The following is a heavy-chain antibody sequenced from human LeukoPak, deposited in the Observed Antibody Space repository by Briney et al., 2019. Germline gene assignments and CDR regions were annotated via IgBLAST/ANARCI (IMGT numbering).Heavy chain of an antibody. D-gene: IGHD3-10*01. CDR1: GFKSSISA. J-gene: IGHJ6*02. CDR2: VGGSGETT. Sequence: QAGGSLRLSCAAFGFKSSISAMSWVRQAPGKGLEWVSVVGGSGETTNYADSVKGRFTISRDRSKTTVFLQMNSLRVEDTGVYYCASKFGESYHYYYGLDVWGQGTTVTVSS. V-gene: IGHV3-23*01. CDR3: ASKFGESYHYYYGLDV.